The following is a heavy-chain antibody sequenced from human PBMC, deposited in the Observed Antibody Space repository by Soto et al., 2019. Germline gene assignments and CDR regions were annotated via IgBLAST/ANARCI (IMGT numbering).Heavy chain of an antibody. Sequence: GGSLRRSRAASGFTFDSCVMSWVRQAPGKGLEWLSLISGSGRYTDYADSVKGRFTISRDNSKNTLYPQMNSLRVEDTAVYYCAKDPPSERMQPDYGMDVWGQGTTVTVSS. CDR1: GFTFDSCV. V-gene: IGHV3-23*01. J-gene: IGHJ6*02. CDR2: ISGSGRYT. D-gene: IGHD6-13*01. CDR3: AKDPPSERMQPDYGMDV.